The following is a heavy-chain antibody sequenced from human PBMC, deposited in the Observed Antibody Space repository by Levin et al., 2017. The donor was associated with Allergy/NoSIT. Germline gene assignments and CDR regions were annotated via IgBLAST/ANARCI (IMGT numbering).Heavy chain of an antibody. V-gene: IGHV3-11*01. J-gene: IGHJ6*02. CDR2: ISSSGSTI. CDR3: ARGGDTAMRMAYYYGMDV. Sequence: GESLKISCAASGFTFSDYYMSWIRQAPGKGLEWVSYISSSGSTIYYADSVKGRFTISRDNAKNSLYLQMNSLRAEDTAVYYCARGGDTAMRMAYYYGMDVWGQGTTVTVSS. D-gene: IGHD5-18*01. CDR1: GFTFSDYY.